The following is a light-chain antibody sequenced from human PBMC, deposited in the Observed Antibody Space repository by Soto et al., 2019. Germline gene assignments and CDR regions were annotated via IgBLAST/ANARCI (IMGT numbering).Light chain of an antibody. CDR3: QQYGSSPWT. V-gene: IGKV1-5*01. Sequence: DIQMTQSPSTLSASLGDRVTITCRASQGISRWLAWYQQRPGKAPKLVIYDASTLHSGVSSRFSGSGSGTDFTLTISRLEPEDFAVYYCQQYGSSPWTFGQGTKVDIK. J-gene: IGKJ1*01. CDR1: QGISRW. CDR2: DAS.